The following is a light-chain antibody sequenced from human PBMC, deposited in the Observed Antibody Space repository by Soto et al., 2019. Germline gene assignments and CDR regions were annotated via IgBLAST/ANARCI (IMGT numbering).Light chain of an antibody. V-gene: IGKV1D-8*01. Sequence: VIWMTQSPSLLSASTGDRVTISCRKSQVISSYLAWYQQKPGKAPELLIYAASTLQSGVPSRFSGSGSGTDFTLTISCLQSEVFATYYCQQYYSFPYTFGQGTKLEIK. CDR1: QVISSY. J-gene: IGKJ2*01. CDR3: QQYYSFPYT. CDR2: AAS.